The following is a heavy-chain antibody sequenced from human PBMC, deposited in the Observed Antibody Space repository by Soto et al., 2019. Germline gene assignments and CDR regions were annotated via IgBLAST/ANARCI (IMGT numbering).Heavy chain of an antibody. V-gene: IGHV4-59*01. CDR2: IYYSAST. J-gene: IGHJ6*02. CDR1: GGSISGYY. CDR3: ARGNAMDD. Sequence: SETLSLTCTVSGGSISGYYWSWIRQPPGKGLEWIGYIYYSASTNYNPSLKSRVTISADTSKSQFSLKLRAVTAADTAVYYCARGNAMDDWGQGTTVTVSS.